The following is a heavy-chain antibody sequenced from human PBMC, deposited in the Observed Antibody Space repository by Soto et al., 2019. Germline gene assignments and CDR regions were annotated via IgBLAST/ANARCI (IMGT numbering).Heavy chain of an antibody. CDR1: GYTFTSYG. Sequence: ASVKVSCKASGYTFTSYGISWVRQAPGQGLEWMGWISAYNGNTNYAQKLQGRVTMTTDTSTSTAYMELRSLRSEDTAIYYCARGGGGFGSRTVRDCFEIWGRGTMVTVSS. CDR3: ARGGGGFGSRTVRDCFEI. V-gene: IGHV1-18*01. J-gene: IGHJ3*02. D-gene: IGHD2-21*02. CDR2: ISAYNGNT.